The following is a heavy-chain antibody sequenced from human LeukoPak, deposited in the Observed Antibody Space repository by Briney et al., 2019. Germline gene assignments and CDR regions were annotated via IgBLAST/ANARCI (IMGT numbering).Heavy chain of an antibody. Sequence: GGSLRLSCAASGFTFSSYNMNWVRQAPGKGLEWVSSISSRSRDVYYADSVKGRFTISRDNTKSSLFLQMDSLRAEDTAVYYCASTIVTTVYPPGWYFDLWGRGTQVTVSP. J-gene: IGHJ2*01. CDR2: ISSRSRDV. CDR3: ASTIVTTVYPPGWYFDL. D-gene: IGHD4-17*01. CDR1: GFTFSSYN. V-gene: IGHV3-21*06.